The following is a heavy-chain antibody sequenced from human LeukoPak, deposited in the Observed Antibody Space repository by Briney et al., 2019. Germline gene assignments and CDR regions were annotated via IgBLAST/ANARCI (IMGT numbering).Heavy chain of an antibody. Sequence: PSETLSLTCTVSGGSISSSSYYWGWIRQPPGKGLEWIGSIYYSGSTYYNPSLKSRVTISVDTSKNQFSLKLSSVTDADTAVYYCARQRGNYGAFDIWGQGKMVTVSS. CDR1: GGSISSSSYY. CDR3: ARQRGNYGAFDI. D-gene: IGHD4-11*01. CDR2: IYYSGST. V-gene: IGHV4-39*01. J-gene: IGHJ3*02.